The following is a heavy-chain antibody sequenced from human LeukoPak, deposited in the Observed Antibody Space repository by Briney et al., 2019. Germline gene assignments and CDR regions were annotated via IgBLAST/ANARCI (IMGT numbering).Heavy chain of an antibody. CDR2: ISSSGGST. D-gene: IGHD5-12*01. CDR1: GFTFSSYA. CDR3: AKGDGQAVARTAFDY. J-gene: IGHJ4*02. Sequence: PGGSLRLSCAGSGFTFSSYAMNWVRQAPGKGLEWVSTISSSGGSTYYADSVKGRFTISRDNSDNTLFLQMNSLRAEDTAIYFCAKGDGQAVARTAFDYWGQGTLVTVSS. V-gene: IGHV3-23*01.